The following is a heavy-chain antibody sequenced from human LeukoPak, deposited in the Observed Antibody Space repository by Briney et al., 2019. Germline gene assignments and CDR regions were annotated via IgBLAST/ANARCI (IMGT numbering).Heavy chain of an antibody. V-gene: IGHV3-15*01. CDR2: IKSKTDGGTT. CDR3: TTDPPGSNWNYH. CDR1: GFSVSNNY. Sequence: PGGSLRLSCAASGFSVSNNYMSWVRQAPGKGLEWVGRIKSKTDGGTTDYAAPVKGRFTISRDDSKNTLYLQMNSLKTEDTAVYYCTTDPPGSNWNYHWGQGTLVTVSS. J-gene: IGHJ5*02. D-gene: IGHD3-10*01.